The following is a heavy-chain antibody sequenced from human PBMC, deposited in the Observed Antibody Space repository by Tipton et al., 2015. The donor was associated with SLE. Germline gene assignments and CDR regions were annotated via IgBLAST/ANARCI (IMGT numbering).Heavy chain of an antibody. CDR3: AGGDASDI. V-gene: IGHV3-7*04. CDR2: IKQDGSEK. CDR1: GFTVSSYW. Sequence: VQLVQSGGGLVQPGGSLRLSCAASGFTVSSYWMSWVRQAPGKGLEWVANIKQDGSEKYYVDSVKGRFTISRDNAKNSLYLQMNSLRAEDTAVYYCAGGDASDIWGQGTMVTVSS. J-gene: IGHJ3*02.